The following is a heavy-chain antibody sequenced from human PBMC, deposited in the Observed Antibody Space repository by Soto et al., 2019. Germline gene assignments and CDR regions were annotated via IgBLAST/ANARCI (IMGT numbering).Heavy chain of an antibody. D-gene: IGHD1-1*01. V-gene: IGHV4-31*03. Sequence: QVQLQESGPGLVKPSETLSLTCTVSGGSIYTGGYYWSWIRQHPGKGLEWIGYIYYSGSTYYNPSLKSRVSISVDTSKNLFSLTLSSVTAADTAVYYCARVVLYSTNRNVFDAWGQGTLVPVSS. J-gene: IGHJ4*02. CDR3: ARVVLYSTNRNVFDA. CDR1: GGSIYTGGYY. CDR2: IYYSGST.